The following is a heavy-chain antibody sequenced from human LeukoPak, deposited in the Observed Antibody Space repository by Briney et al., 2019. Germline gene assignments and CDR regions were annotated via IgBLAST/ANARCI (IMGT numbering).Heavy chain of an antibody. CDR1: GGSISSYY. J-gene: IGHJ6*03. Sequence: PSETLSLTCTVSGGSISSYYWSWIRQPPGKGLEWIGYIYYSGSTNYNPSLKSRVAISVDTSKNQFSLKLSSVTAADTAVYYCARVLLWFGELGRDYYYYMDVWGKGTTVTVSS. CDR3: ARVLLWFGELGRDYYYYMDV. V-gene: IGHV4-59*08. D-gene: IGHD3-10*01. CDR2: IYYSGST.